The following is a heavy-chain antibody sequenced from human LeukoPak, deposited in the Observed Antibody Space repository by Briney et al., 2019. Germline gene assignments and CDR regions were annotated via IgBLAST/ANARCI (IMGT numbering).Heavy chain of an antibody. CDR2: INPNSGGT. J-gene: IGHJ4*02. CDR1: GYTFTGYY. V-gene: IGHV1-2*02. D-gene: IGHD5-18*01. CDR3: ARDSAPGDTYGLLGIDS. Sequence: GASVKVSCKASGYTFTGYYMHWVRQAPGQGLEGMGWINPNSGGTNYAQKFQGRVTMTRDTSISTAYMELSRLRSDDTAVYYCARDSAPGDTYGLLGIDSWGQGTLVTVSS.